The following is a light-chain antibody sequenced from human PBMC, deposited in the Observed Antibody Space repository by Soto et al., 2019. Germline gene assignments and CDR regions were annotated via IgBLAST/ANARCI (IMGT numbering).Light chain of an antibody. CDR2: KAS. CDR3: QQYNRMST. V-gene: IGKV1-5*03. J-gene: IGKJ2*02. CDR1: ESISSW. Sequence: DIQMTQSPSTLSASVGDRVSITCRASESISSWLAWYQQKPGKAPKLLIYKASSLESGVPSRFSGSGSGTEFTLTISSLQPDDFATYYCQQYNRMSTFGQGTKLEIK.